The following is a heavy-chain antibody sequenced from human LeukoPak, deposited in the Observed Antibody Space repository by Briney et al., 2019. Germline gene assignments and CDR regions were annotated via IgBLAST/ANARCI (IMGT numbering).Heavy chain of an antibody. CDR1: GFLYSSYQ. CDR3: ARGQRPQYTSTWDNWFDP. V-gene: IGHV3-48*03. Sequence: GGSVRLTCPASGFLYSSYQMNWVRQAAAKRLQRVSCISSSGNKIYYAASVKGRFTISRDNAKNSLYLQIDSLRAEDTAVYYCARGQRPQYTSTWDNWFDPWGQGTQVTVSS. D-gene: IGHD2-2*01. J-gene: IGHJ5*02. CDR2: ISSSGNKI.